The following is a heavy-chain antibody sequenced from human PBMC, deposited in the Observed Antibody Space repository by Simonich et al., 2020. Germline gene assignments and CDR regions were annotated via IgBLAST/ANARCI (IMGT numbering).Heavy chain of an antibody. CDR2: FDPEDGET. Sequence: QVQLVQSGAEVKKPGASVKVSCKVSGYTLTELSMHWGRQAPGKGLGWRGGFDPEDGETIYAQKFQGRVTMTEDTSTDTAYIELNSLRSEDTAVYYCATNSPSSWGYHNFDYWGQGTLVTVSS. CDR3: ATNSPSSWGYHNFDY. V-gene: IGHV1-24*01. J-gene: IGHJ4*02. D-gene: IGHD7-27*01. CDR1: GYTLTELS.